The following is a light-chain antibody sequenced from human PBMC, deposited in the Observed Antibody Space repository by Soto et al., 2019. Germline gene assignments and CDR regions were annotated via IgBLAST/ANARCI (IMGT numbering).Light chain of an antibody. V-gene: IGKV3-20*01. CDR2: GAS. J-gene: IGKJ4*01. Sequence: EIGLTQSPGTLSLSSGERATLSCRASQSVRSNYLAWYQQKLGQAPRLLIYGASSRATGIPDRFGGSGSGTEFTLALSRLEPEDFAVYYCQQYASSPHTFGGGTKVEIK. CDR1: QSVRSNY. CDR3: QQYASSPHT.